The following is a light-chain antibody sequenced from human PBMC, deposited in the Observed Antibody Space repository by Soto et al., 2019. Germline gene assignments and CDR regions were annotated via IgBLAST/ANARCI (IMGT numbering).Light chain of an antibody. CDR1: SSDVGGYNY. V-gene: IGLV2-14*01. CDR3: SSYTISSTLV. J-gene: IGLJ1*01. Sequence: QSALTQPASVSGSPGQSITISCTGTSSDVGGYNYVSWYQQHPGKAPKLMIYDVSNRPSGVSNRFSGSKSGNTASLTISGLQADDEADYYCSSYTISSTLVFGTGTKVTVL. CDR2: DVS.